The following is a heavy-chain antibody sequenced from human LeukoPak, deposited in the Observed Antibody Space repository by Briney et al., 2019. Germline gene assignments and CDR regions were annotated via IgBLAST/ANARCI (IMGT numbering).Heavy chain of an antibody. V-gene: IGHV1-24*01. J-gene: IGHJ6*02. CDR3: ATSGDIVVVPAAIDYYYGMDV. CDR2: FDPEDGET. Sequence: ASVKVSCKVSGYTLTELSMHGVRQAPGKGLEWMGGFDPEDGETIYAQKFQGRVTMTEDTSTDTAYMELSSLRSEDTAAYYCATSGDIVVVPAAIDYYYGMDVWGQGTTVTVSS. CDR1: GYTLTELS. D-gene: IGHD2-2*02.